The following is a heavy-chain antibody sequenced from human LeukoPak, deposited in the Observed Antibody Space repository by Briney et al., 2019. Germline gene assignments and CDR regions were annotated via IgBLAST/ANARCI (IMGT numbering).Heavy chain of an antibody. CDR1: GGTFSSYA. CDR3: ARDLGIAAAGPVDY. V-gene: IGHV1-69*05. J-gene: IGHJ4*02. CDR2: IIPIFGTA. Sequence: SVKVSCKASGGTFSSYAISWVRQAPGQGLEWMGGIIPIFGTANYAQKFQGRVTMTTDTSTSTAYMELRSLRSDDTAVYYCARDLGIAAAGPVDYWGQGTLVTVSS. D-gene: IGHD6-13*01.